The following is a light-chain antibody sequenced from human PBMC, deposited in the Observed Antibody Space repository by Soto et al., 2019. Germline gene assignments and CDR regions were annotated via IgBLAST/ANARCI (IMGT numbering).Light chain of an antibody. Sequence: QSMLTQPPSVSGAPGQRVTISCTGGSSNIGAGYDVHWYQQLPGTAPKLLIYGNSNRPSGVPDRFSGSKSGTSASLAITGLQAEDEADYYCQSYDSSLSGYVFGTGTKLTVL. J-gene: IGLJ1*01. V-gene: IGLV1-40*01. CDR1: SSNIGAGYD. CDR3: QSYDSSLSGYV. CDR2: GNS.